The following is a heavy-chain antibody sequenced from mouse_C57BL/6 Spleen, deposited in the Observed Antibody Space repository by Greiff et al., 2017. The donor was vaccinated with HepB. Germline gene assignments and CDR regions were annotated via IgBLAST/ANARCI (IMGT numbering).Heavy chain of an antibody. CDR1: GYTFTSYW. D-gene: IGHD1-1*01. CDR3: ARALITTVVAPYWYFDV. J-gene: IGHJ1*03. Sequence: QVQLKQPGAELVKPGASVKMSCKASGYTFTSYWITWVKQRPGQGLEWIGDIYPGSGSTNYNEKFKSKATLTVDTSSSTAYMQLSSLTSEDSAVYYCARALITTVVAPYWYFDVWGTGTTVTVSS. CDR2: IYPGSGST. V-gene: IGHV1-55*01.